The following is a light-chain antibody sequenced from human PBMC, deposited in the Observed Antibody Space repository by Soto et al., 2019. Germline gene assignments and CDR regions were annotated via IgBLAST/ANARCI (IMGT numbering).Light chain of an antibody. CDR1: QSVSSSY. CDR2: GAS. Sequence: EIVLTQSPGTLSLSPGERATLSCRASQSVSSSYLAWYQQKPGQAPRLLIYGASSRATGIPDRFSGSGSGTDFTLTIGRLEPEDLAVYYCQQYGSAPLTFGRGTKVEIK. V-gene: IGKV3-20*01. CDR3: QQYGSAPLT. J-gene: IGKJ4*01.